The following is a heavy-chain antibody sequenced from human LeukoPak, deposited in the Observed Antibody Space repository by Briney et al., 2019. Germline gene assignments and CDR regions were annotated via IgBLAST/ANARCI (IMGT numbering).Heavy chain of an antibody. CDR1: GFTFSDHY. D-gene: IGHD6-13*01. V-gene: IGHV3-11*01. J-gene: IGHJ4*02. Sequence: PGGSLRLSCAASGFTFSDHYMSWIRQAPGKGLEWVSYISSSGSTIYYADSVKGRFTISRDNSKNTLYLQMNSLRAEDTAVYYCAKDLELYSSSWYFDYWGQGTPVTVSS. CDR3: AKDLELYSSSWYFDY. CDR2: ISSSGSTI.